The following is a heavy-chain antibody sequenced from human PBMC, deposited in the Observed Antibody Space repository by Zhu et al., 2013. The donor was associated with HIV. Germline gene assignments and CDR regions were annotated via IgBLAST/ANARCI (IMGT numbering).Heavy chain of an antibody. V-gene: IGHV1-69*01. D-gene: IGHD6-13*01. CDR1: GGTFSSYA. CDR2: IIPIFGTA. CDR3: ARERRIAAAGSDAFDI. Sequence: QVQLVQSGAEVKKPGSSVKVSCKASGGTFSSYAISWVRQAPGQGLEWMGGIIPIFGTANYAQKFQGRVTITADESTSTAYMELSSLRSEDTAVYYCARERRIAAAGSDAFDIWGQGDKWSPSLQ. J-gene: IGHJ3*02.